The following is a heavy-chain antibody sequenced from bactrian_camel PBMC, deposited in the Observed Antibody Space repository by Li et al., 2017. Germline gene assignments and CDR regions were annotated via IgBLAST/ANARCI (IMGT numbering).Heavy chain of an antibody. V-gene: IGHV3S55*01. CDR3: ATDLIDGLCLSYIY. D-gene: IGHD3*01. J-gene: IGHJ4*01. CDR2: FSVDGGT. CDR1: GLTFGASD. Sequence: QVQLVESGGGSVQVGGSLRLSCTASGLTFGASDMGWYRQTPGSRECELISVFSVDGGTNYADSVKGRFTYSQDNAKNALYLQMNSLKSEDTALYYCATDLIDGLCLSYIYWGQGTQVTVS.